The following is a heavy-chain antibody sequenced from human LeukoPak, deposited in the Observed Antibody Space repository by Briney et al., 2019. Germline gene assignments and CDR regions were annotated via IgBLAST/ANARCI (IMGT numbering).Heavy chain of an antibody. D-gene: IGHD5-18*01. CDR3: ARDGVLPQLWFFDY. CDR2: ISSSGSTI. Sequence: GGSPRLSCAASGFTFSDYYMSWIRQAPGKGLEWVSYISSSGSTIYYADSVKGRFTISRDNAKNSLYLQMNSLRAEDTAVYYCARDGVLPQLWFFDYWGQGTLVTVSS. V-gene: IGHV3-11*04. CDR1: GFTFSDYY. J-gene: IGHJ4*02.